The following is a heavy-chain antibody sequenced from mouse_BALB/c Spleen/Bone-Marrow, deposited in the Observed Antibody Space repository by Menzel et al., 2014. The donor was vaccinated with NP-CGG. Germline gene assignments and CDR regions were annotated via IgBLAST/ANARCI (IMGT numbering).Heavy chain of an antibody. Sequence: VQLLQSGVEFVRPGALVKLSCKASGFTLKDYYMPWVNQRPEQGLEWIGRLDPENVNTLYDPRFQGKASITADTSSNKAYLQLGSLTSKENAVYYCASGYYGSRPYGCFDVWGPGTPVTVSS. D-gene: IGHD1-1*01. CDR1: GFTLKDYY. CDR2: LDPENVNT. J-gene: IGHJ1*01. V-gene: IGHV14-1*02. CDR3: ASGYYGSRPYGCFDV.